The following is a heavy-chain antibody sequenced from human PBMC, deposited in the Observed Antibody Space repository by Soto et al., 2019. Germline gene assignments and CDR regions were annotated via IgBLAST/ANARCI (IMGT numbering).Heavy chain of an antibody. CDR2: ISYDGSNK. D-gene: IGHD1-26*01. J-gene: IGHJ3*02. CDR1: GFTFSSYG. CDR3: AKGESYSVNDAFDI. Sequence: GGSLRLSCAASGFTFSSYGMHWVRQAQGKGLEWVAVISYDGSNKYYADSVKGRFTISRDNSKNTLYLQMNSLRAEDTAVYYCAKGESYSVNDAFDIWGQGTMVTVSS. V-gene: IGHV3-30*18.